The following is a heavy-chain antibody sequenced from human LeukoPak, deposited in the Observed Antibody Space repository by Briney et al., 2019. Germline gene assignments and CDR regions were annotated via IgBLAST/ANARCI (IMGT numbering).Heavy chain of an antibody. CDR3: ARHLAIFGVVDLTDSGFDY. D-gene: IGHD3-3*01. CDR2: INPNSGGT. J-gene: IGHJ4*02. V-gene: IGHV1-2*02. CDR1: GYTFTGYY. Sequence: GAPVKVSCKASGYTFTGYYMHWVRQAPGQGLEWMGWINPNSGGTNYAQKFQGRVTMTRDTSISTAYMELSRLRSDDTAVYYCARHLAIFGVVDLTDSGFDYWGQGTLVTVSS.